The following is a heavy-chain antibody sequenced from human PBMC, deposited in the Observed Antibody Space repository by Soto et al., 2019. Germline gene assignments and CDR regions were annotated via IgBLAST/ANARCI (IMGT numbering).Heavy chain of an antibody. CDR3: AKESYDFWSGLRKSYYYYGMDV. V-gene: IGHV3-30*18. CDR1: GFTFSSYG. Sequence: GGSLRLSCAASGFTFSSYGMHWVRQATGKGLEWVAVISYDGSNKYYADSVKGRFTISRDNSKNTLYLQMNSLRAEDTAVYYCAKESYDFWSGLRKSYYYYGMDVWGQGTTVTVSS. CDR2: ISYDGSNK. D-gene: IGHD3-3*01. J-gene: IGHJ6*02.